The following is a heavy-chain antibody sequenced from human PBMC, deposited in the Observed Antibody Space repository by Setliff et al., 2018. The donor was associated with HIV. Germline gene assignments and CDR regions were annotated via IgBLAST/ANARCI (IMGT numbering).Heavy chain of an antibody. Sequence: PSVKVSCKASGYTFTSYAISWVRQAPGQGLEWMGWISAYSGNTHHAQRLQDRVTMTTDTSTSTAYMDLRSLRSDDMAVYYCARHPSGWYGDYFFDYWGQGTLVTVSS. CDR3: ARHPSGWYGDYFFDY. D-gene: IGHD4-17*01. CDR1: GYTFTSYA. J-gene: IGHJ4*02. V-gene: IGHV1-18*03. CDR2: ISAYSGNT.